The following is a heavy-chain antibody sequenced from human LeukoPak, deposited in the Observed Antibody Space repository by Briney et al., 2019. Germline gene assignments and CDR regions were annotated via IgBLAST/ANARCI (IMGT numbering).Heavy chain of an antibody. D-gene: IGHD3-16*01. CDR2: IHHSGRT. CDR1: GGSISSSSYY. V-gene: IGHV4-39*07. Sequence: PSETLSLTCTVSGGSISSSSYYWGWIRQPPGKGLEWIGSIHHSGRTYYNPSLKSRVTLSVDTSKKQFSLNLNSVTAADAAVYYCASITFGGVLDYWGQGTLVTVSS. J-gene: IGHJ4*02. CDR3: ASITFGGVLDY.